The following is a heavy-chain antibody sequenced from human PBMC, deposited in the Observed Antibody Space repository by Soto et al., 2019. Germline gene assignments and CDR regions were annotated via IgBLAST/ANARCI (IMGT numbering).Heavy chain of an antibody. CDR3: ARDYDFLTGYYMFDY. Sequence: QVQLQESGPGLVKPSQTLSLTCTVSGGSISSGDHCWSWIRQPPGKGLEWVGYIYYSGSTYYNPSLKSRVFISVDTSKNQFSLKLSSVTAADTAVYYCARDYDFLTGYYMFDYWGQGTRVTVSS. CDR2: IYYSGST. J-gene: IGHJ4*02. D-gene: IGHD3-9*01. CDR1: GGSISSGDHC. V-gene: IGHV4-30-4*01.